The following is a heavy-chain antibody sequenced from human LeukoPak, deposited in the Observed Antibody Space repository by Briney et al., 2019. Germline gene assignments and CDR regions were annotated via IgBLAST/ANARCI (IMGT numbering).Heavy chain of an antibody. J-gene: IGHJ4*02. CDR1: GGSFSGYY. D-gene: IGHD1-26*01. Sequence: PSETLSLTCAVYGGSFSGYYWSWIRQPPGKGLEWIGEINHSGSTNYNPSLKSRVTISVDTSKNQFSLKLSSVTAADTAVYYCARGGRGIFSYFDYWGQGTLVTVSP. V-gene: IGHV4-34*01. CDR3: ARGGRGIFSYFDY. CDR2: INHSGST.